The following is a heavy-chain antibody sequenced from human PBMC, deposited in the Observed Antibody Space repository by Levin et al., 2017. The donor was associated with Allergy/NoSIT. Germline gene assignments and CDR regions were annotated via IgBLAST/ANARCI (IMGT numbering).Heavy chain of an antibody. V-gene: IGHV4-30-2*01. J-gene: IGHJ5*02. CDR3: ARDRMGSSWINWFDP. D-gene: IGHD6-13*01. CDR2: IYHSGST. CDR1: GGSISSGGYS. Sequence: SETLSLTCAVSGGSISSGGYSWSWIRQPPGKGLEWIGYIYHSGSTYYNPSLKSRVTISVDRSKNQFSLKLSSVTAADTAVYYCARDRMGSSWINWFDPWGQGTLVTVSS.